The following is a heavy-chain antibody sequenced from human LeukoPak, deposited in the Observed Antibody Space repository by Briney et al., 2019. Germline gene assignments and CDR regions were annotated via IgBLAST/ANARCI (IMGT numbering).Heavy chain of an antibody. V-gene: IGHV3-21*01. CDR1: GGSISSSS. J-gene: IGHJ4*02. CDR3: VGPDSQFDC. CDR2: ISSNSLHI. D-gene: IGHD3-10*01. Sequence: ETLSLTCTVSGGSISSSSYYWGWIRQPPGKGLEWVSSISSNSLHIFYADSVKGRFTISRDNAKNSLYLQMNNLRAEDTAVYYCVGPDSQFDCWGQGTLVTVSS.